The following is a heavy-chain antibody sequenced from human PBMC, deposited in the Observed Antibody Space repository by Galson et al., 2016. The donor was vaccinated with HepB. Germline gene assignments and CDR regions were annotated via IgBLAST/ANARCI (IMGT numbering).Heavy chain of an antibody. J-gene: IGHJ5*02. CDR2: INMYSGNT. Sequence: SVKVSCKASGYTFTDYGITWARQAPGQGLEWVGWINMYSGNTNFAQQLQGRVTVTTDTSTSTAYMELRSLRSDDTAMYYCARQRITIFGVEEPPSDPWGQGTLVTVSS. V-gene: IGHV1-18*01. CDR1: GYTFTDYG. CDR3: ARQRITIFGVEEPPSDP. D-gene: IGHD3-3*01.